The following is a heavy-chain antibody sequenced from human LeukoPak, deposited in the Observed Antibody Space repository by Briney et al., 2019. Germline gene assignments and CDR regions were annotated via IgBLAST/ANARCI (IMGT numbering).Heavy chain of an antibody. CDR3: TRVGYIDEGIDY. D-gene: IGHD5-24*01. CDR1: GLTLSRYW. V-gene: IGHV3-7*04. J-gene: IGHJ4*02. Sequence: GGSLRLSCAVSGLTLSRYWMTWVRQAPGKGLEWVANIKQDGSKKSYVDSVKGRFTISRDNAKNSLYLQMNSLRAEDTAIYYCTRVGYIDEGIDYWGQGTLVTVSS. CDR2: IKQDGSKK.